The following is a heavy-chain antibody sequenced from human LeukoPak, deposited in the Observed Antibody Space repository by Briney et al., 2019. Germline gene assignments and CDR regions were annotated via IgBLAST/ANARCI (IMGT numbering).Heavy chain of an antibody. CDR3: AREGMSLYYYDSSGYYGAQDY. Sequence: ASVKVSCKASGYTFTGYYMHWVRQAPGQGLEWMGWINPNSGGTNYAQKFQGRVTMTRDTSISTAYMELSRLRSDDTAVYYCAREGMSLYYYDSSGYYGAQDYWGQGTLVTVSS. V-gene: IGHV1-2*02. CDR2: INPNSGGT. CDR1: GYTFTGYY. D-gene: IGHD3-22*01. J-gene: IGHJ4*02.